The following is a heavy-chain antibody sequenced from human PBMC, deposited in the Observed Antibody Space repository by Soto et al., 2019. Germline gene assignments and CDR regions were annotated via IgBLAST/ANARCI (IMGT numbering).Heavy chain of an antibody. V-gene: IGHV1-3*01. CDR2: INAGNGNT. D-gene: IGHD6-19*01. CDR3: ARAHSTGWHYFDY. Sequence: ASVKVSCKASGYTFTGYAMHWVRQAPGQRLEWMGWINAGNGNTKYSQKFQGRFTISRDNSKNTLYLHINSLKVDDTAMYYCARAHSTGWHYFDYWGPGTLVTVSS. CDR1: GYTFTGYA. J-gene: IGHJ4*02.